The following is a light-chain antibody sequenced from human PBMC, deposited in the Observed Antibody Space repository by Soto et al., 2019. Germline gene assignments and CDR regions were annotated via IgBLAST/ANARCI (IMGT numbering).Light chain of an antibody. V-gene: IGKV1-33*01. CDR1: QDISNY. CDR3: QQYDNLPLT. Sequence: DIQMTQSPSSLSASVGARVTITRQASQDISNYLNWYQQNPGKAPKLMIYDASNLETGVPSRVSGSGSGTDFTFTISSLRPEDIETYYCQQYDNLPLTFGGGTKVDIK. J-gene: IGKJ4*01. CDR2: DAS.